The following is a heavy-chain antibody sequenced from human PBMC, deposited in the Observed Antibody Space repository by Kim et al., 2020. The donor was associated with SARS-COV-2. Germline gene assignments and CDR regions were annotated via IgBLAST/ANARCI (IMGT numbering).Heavy chain of an antibody. Sequence: GESLKISCKGSGYSFTSYWIGWVRQMPGKGLEWMGIIYPGDSDTRYSPSFQGQVTISADKSISTAYLQWSSLKASDTAMYYCARQLHYYGSGSYLDYWGQGTLVTVSS. V-gene: IGHV5-51*01. CDR3: ARQLHYYGSGSYLDY. CDR2: IYPGDSDT. J-gene: IGHJ4*02. D-gene: IGHD3-10*01. CDR1: GYSFTSYW.